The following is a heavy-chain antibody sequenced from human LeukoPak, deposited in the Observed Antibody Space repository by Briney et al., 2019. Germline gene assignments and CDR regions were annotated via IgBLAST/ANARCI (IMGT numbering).Heavy chain of an antibody. D-gene: IGHD6-6*01. Sequence: SETLSLTCTVSGGSISSYYWSWIRQPPGKGLEWIGYIYYSGSTNYNPSLKSRVTISVDTSKNQFSLKLSSVTAADTAVYYCARGQLGWEQLVYFDYWGQGTLVTVSS. CDR1: GGSISSYY. CDR3: ARGQLGWEQLVYFDY. J-gene: IGHJ4*02. CDR2: IYYSGST. V-gene: IGHV4-59*01.